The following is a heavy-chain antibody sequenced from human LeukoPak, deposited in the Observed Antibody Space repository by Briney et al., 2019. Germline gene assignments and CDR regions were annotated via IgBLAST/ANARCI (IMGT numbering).Heavy chain of an antibody. V-gene: IGHV1-2*02. D-gene: IGHD3-16*01. J-gene: IGHJ5*02. Sequence: GASVKVSCKASGYIFTGYYMHWVRQAPGQGLEWMGWINPNSGDTNYAQKFQGRVTMTRDTSISTAYMELSRLRSEDTAVYYCAREGGGSQGAFGWFDPWGQGTLVTVSS. CDR1: GYIFTGYY. CDR2: INPNSGDT. CDR3: AREGGGSQGAFGWFDP.